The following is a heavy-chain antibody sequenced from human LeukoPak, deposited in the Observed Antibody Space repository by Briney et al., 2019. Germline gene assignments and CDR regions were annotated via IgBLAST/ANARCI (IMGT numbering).Heavy chain of an antibody. CDR2: INHSGST. CDR1: GGSFSGYY. J-gene: IGHJ4*02. CDR3: ARVAASDDY. D-gene: IGHD2-15*01. Sequence: SSETLSLTCAVYGGSFSGYYWSWIRQPPGKGLEWIGEINHSGSTNYNPSLKSRVTISVDTSKNQFSLKLSSVTAADTAVYYYARVAASDDYWGQGTLVTVSS. V-gene: IGHV4-34*01.